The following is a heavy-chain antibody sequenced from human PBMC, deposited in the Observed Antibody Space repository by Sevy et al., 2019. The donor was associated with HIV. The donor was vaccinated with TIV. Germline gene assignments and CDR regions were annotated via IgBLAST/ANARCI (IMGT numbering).Heavy chain of an antibody. J-gene: IGHJ4*02. CDR2: IKSKTDGGTT. CDR3: TTEGYDSSGYYGRKFDY. CDR1: GFTFSNAW. D-gene: IGHD3-22*01. Sequence: GGSLRLSCAASGFTFSNAWMSWVRQAPGKGLEWVGRIKSKTDGGTTDYAAPVKGRFTISRDDSKNTQYLQMNSLKTEDTAVYYCTTEGYDSSGYYGRKFDYWGQGTLVTVSS. V-gene: IGHV3-15*01.